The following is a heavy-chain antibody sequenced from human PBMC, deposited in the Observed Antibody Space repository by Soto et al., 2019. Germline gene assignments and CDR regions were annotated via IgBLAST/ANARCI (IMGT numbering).Heavy chain of an antibody. D-gene: IGHD2-15*01. CDR2: INYSGTT. J-gene: IGHJ5*02. CDR1: GGSVTTY. V-gene: IGHV4-59*02. Sequence: QVQLQESGPGLVKASETLSLTCPVAGGSVTTYWGWIRQPPGKGLEWIGYINYSGTTKYNSSLTSRVTISVDTSKTQVSLNLRSVTAEDTAVYSCESSFCSDGISCNWFDPWGPGILVIVSS. CDR3: ESSFCSDGISCNWFDP.